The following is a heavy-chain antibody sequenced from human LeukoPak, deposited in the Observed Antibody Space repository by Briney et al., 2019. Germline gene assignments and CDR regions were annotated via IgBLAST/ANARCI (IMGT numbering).Heavy chain of an antibody. Sequence: ASVKVSCKASGYTFTGYYMHWVRQAPGQGLEWMGWINPNSGGTNYAQKFQGRVTMTRDTSTSTVYMELSSLRSEDTAVYYCAREEGITIFGVVMNAFDIWGQGTMVTVSS. CDR3: AREEGITIFGVVMNAFDI. CDR2: INPNSGGT. J-gene: IGHJ3*02. D-gene: IGHD3-3*01. CDR1: GYTFTGYY. V-gene: IGHV1-2*02.